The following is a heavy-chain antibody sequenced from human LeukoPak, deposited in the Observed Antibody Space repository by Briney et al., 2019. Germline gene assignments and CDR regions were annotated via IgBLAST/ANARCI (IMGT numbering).Heavy chain of an antibody. CDR2: IYVTGN. Sequence: PSETLSLTCTVSGGSIGTYYWSGFRQSPGKGLEWIGYIYVTGNRYNPYLQSRVTISVDTSRNQFFLKMSSVTAADTAVYYCARHIGGAIEDMDVWGKGTKVTVSS. D-gene: IGHD3-16*02. J-gene: IGHJ6*03. CDR1: GGSIGTYY. V-gene: IGHV4-59*08. CDR3: ARHIGGAIEDMDV.